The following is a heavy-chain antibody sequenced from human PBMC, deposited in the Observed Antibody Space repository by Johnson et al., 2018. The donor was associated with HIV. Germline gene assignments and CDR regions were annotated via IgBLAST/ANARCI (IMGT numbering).Heavy chain of an antibody. J-gene: IGHJ3*02. CDR3: AREPGIAVAGTDAFDI. CDR2: INWNGGST. V-gene: IGHV3-20*04. CDR1: GFTFDDYG. Sequence: VQLVESGGGVVQPGRSLGLSCAASGFTFDDYGMSWVRQAPGKGLEWVSGINWNGGSTGYADSVQGRVTISRDNSKNNLYLQMNSLSAEDTAVYYCAREPGIAVAGTDAFDIWGQGTMVTVSS. D-gene: IGHD6-19*01.